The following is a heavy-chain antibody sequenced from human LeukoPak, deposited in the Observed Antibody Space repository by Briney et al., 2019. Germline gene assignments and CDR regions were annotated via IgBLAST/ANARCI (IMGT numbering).Heavy chain of an antibody. D-gene: IGHD2-15*01. J-gene: IGHJ4*02. CDR3: ARGRGYCSGGSCYVLDY. Sequence: SETLSLTCAVYGGSFSGYYWSWIRQPPGKGLEWIGEINHSGSTNYNPSLKSRVTISVDTSKNQFSLKLSSVTAADTAVYYCARGRGYCSGGSCYVLDYWGQGTLVTVSS. CDR1: GGSFSGYY. V-gene: IGHV4-34*01. CDR2: INHSGST.